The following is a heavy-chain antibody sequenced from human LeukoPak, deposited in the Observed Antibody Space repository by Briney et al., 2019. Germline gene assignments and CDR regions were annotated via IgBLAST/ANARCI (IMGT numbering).Heavy chain of an antibody. CDR3: ARGRAGYYYDSSGYYFDY. Sequence: PSETLSLTCTVSGYSISSGYYWGRIRQPPGKGLEWIGSIYHSGSTYYNPSLKSRVTISVDTSKNQFSLKLSSVTAADTAVYYCARGRAGYYYDSSGYYFDYWGQGTLVTVSS. J-gene: IGHJ4*02. D-gene: IGHD3-22*01. V-gene: IGHV4-38-2*02. CDR1: GYSISSGYY. CDR2: IYHSGST.